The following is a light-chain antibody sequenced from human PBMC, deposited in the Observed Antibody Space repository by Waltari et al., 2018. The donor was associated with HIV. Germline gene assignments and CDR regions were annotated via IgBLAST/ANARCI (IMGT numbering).Light chain of an antibody. J-gene: IGKJ4*01. CDR1: QSVRDN. Sequence: IVMTQSPATLSVSPGASAPLSCRASQSVRDNLAWYQQKPGQAPRLLIYGASTRAIGIPVRFSGSGSGTEFTLTISSLQSEDFAVYYCQQYNKWPPVTFGGGTKVEIK. V-gene: IGKV3-15*01. CDR3: QQYNKWPPVT. CDR2: GAS.